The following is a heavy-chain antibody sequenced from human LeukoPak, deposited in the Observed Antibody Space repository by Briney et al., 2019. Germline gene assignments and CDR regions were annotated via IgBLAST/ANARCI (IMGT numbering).Heavy chain of an antibody. CDR1: GFSFSIYA. J-gene: IGHJ4*02. CDR3: GAKLSGSYYDF. D-gene: IGHD3-10*01. Sequence: PGGSLGLSCAASGFSFSIYAMTWVRQAPGKGLEWVSSITSSGSDTYYADSVKGRFTISRDNSKNTLYLQVNSLRAEDTAVYYCGAKLSGSYYDFWGQGTLISVSS. V-gene: IGHV3-23*01. CDR2: ITSSGSDT.